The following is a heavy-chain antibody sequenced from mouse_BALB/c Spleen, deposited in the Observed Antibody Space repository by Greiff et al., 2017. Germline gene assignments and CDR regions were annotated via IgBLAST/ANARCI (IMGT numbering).Heavy chain of an antibody. J-gene: IGHJ2*01. CDR1: GFNIKDYY. Sequence: VQLQQSGAELVRPGALVKLSCKASGFNIKDYYMNWVKQRPEQGLEWIGWIDPENGNTIYDPKFQGKASITADTSSNTAYLQLSSLTSEDTAVYYCASYYGSTFDYWGQGTTLTVSS. V-gene: IGHV14-1*02. CDR3: ASYYGSTFDY. CDR2: IDPENGNT. D-gene: IGHD1-1*01.